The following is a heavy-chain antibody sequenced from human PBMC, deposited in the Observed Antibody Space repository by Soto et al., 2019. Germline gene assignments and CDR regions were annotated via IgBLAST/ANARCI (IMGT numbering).Heavy chain of an antibody. D-gene: IGHD3-9*01. Sequence: ASVKVSCKASGYTFTGYYMHWVRQAPGQGLEWMGWINPNSGGTNYAQKFQGWVTMTRDTSISTAYMELSRLRSDDTAVYYCARVGSYYDILTGDYYGMAVWGQGTTVTVSS. CDR2: INPNSGGT. CDR1: GYTFTGYY. V-gene: IGHV1-2*04. CDR3: ARVGSYYDILTGDYYGMAV. J-gene: IGHJ6*02.